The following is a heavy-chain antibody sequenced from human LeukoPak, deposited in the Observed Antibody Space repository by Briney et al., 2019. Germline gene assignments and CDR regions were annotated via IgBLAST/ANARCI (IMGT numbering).Heavy chain of an antibody. V-gene: IGHV1-69*02. J-gene: IGHJ4*02. Sequence: SVKVSCKASGGTFSSYTISWVRQAPGQGLEWMGRIIPILGIANYAQKFQGRVTITADKSTSTAYMELSSLRSEDTAVYYCARYPGIAVAGYYFDYWGQGALVTVSS. D-gene: IGHD6-19*01. CDR1: GGTFSSYT. CDR2: IIPILGIA. CDR3: ARYPGIAVAGYYFDY.